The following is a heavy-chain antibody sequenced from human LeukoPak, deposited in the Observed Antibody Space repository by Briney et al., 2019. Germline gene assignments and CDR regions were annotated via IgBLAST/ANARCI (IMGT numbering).Heavy chain of an antibody. CDR3: ARESSFDY. CDR2: IWYDGSNK. J-gene: IGHJ4*02. V-gene: IGHV3-33*08. CDR1: GFSFNSYA. Sequence: GGSLRLSCTASGFSFNSYAMNWVRQAPGKGLEWVAVIWYDGSNKYYADSVKGRFTISRDNSKNTLYLQMNSLRAEDTAVYYCARESSFDYWGQGTLVTVSS.